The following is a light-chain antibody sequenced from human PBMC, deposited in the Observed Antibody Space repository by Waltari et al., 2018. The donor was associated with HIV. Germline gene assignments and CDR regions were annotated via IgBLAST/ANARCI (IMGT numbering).Light chain of an antibody. Sequence: DIQMTQSPSSLSASVGDRVTITCRASQGIRNDLAWFQQKPGKAPKRLIYTASSLQSGVPSRFSGSGSGTDFTLIISDLQPEDYATYYCQQSSLTPRTPRTFGQGTKVEV. CDR2: TAS. CDR3: QQSSLTPRTPRT. CDR1: QGIRND. J-gene: IGKJ1*01. V-gene: IGKV1-39*01.